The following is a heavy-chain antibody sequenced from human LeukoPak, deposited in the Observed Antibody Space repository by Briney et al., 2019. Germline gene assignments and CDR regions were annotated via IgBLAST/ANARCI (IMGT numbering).Heavy chain of an antibody. CDR2: ISYDGSNK. J-gene: IGHJ4*02. CDR1: GFTFSGYA. V-gene: IGHV3-30-3*01. D-gene: IGHD6-19*01. CDR3: ARDYSSGWYPYYFDY. Sequence: PGRSLRLSCAASGFTFSGYAVHWVRQAPGEGLEWVALISYDGSNKYYADSVKGRFTISRDNSKNTLYLRMNSLRPEDTAVYYCARDYSSGWYPYYFDYWGQGTLVTVSS.